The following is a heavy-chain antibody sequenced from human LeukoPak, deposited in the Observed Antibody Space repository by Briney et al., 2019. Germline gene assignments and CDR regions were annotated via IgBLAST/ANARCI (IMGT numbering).Heavy chain of an antibody. CDR2: ISYDGSNK. D-gene: IGHD1-26*01. CDR3: ARGRGSGSHYAGYYFDY. J-gene: IGHJ4*02. Sequence: GGSLRLSCAASGFTFSSYAMHWVRQAPGKGLEWVAVISYDGSNKYYADSVKGRFTISRDNSKNTLYLQMNSLRAEDTAVYYCARGRGSGSHYAGYYFDYWGQGTLVTVSS. CDR1: GFTFSSYA. V-gene: IGHV3-30-3*01.